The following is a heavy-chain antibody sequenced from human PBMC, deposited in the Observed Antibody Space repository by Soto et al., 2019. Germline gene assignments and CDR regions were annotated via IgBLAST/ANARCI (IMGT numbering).Heavy chain of an antibody. V-gene: IGHV3-7*03. CDR2: IKQDGSEK. CDR1: GFTFSSYW. CDR3: AKLQTSSPASWVVYYYYGMDV. D-gene: IGHD1-7*01. J-gene: IGHJ6*02. Sequence: PGGSLRLSCAASGFTFSSYWMSWVRQAPGKGLEWVANIKQDGSEKYYVDSVKGRFTISRDNAKNSLYLQMNSLRAEDTAVYYCAKLQTSSPASWVVYYYYGMDVWGQGTTVTVSS.